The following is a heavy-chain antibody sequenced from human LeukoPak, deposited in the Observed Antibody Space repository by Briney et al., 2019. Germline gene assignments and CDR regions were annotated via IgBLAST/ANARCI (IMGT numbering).Heavy chain of an antibody. V-gene: IGHV3-15*01. Sequence: GGSLRLSCAASGFTFSNAWMSWVRQAPGKGLEWVGRIKSKTDGGTTDYAAPVKGRFTISRDDSKTTLYLQMNSLKTEDTAVYYCTTDHQTTVSPYYYYYYMDVWGKGTTVTVSS. CDR2: IKSKTDGGTT. CDR3: TTDHQTTVSPYYYYYYMDV. D-gene: IGHD4-11*01. J-gene: IGHJ6*03. CDR1: GFTFSNAW.